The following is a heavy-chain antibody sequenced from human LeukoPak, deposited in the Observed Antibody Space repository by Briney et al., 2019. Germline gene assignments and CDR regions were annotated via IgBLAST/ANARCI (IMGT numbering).Heavy chain of an antibody. CDR3: AKRTHATYGMDV. Sequence: GGSLRLSCAASGFTFSSYAMSWVRQAPGKGLEWVSAISGSGSSTYYADSVEGRFTISRDNSKNTLYLQMNSLRAEDTAVYYCAKRTHATYGMDVWGQGTTVTVSS. D-gene: IGHD2-15*01. CDR2: ISGSGSST. J-gene: IGHJ6*02. V-gene: IGHV3-23*01. CDR1: GFTFSSYA.